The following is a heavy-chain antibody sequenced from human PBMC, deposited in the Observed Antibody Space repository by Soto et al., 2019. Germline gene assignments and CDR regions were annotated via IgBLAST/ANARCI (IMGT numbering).Heavy chain of an antibody. CDR2: ISSSGSTI. J-gene: IGHJ4*02. Sequence: PGGSLRLSCAASGFTSSTNNISWSPKPPGKGLEWVSYISSSGSTIYYADSVKGRFTISRDNAKNSLYLQMNSLRAEDAAVYYCARVGNSSSPYYFDYWGQGTLVTVSS. CDR3: ARVGNSSSPYYFDY. CDR1: GFTSSTNN. D-gene: IGHD6-6*01. V-gene: IGHV3-11*01.